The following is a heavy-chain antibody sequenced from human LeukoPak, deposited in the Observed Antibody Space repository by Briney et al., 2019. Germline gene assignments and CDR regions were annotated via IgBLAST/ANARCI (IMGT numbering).Heavy chain of an antibody. J-gene: IGHJ4*02. CDR3: ASPETGGFFDY. CDR2: INGDGSST. D-gene: IGHD7-27*01. CDR1: GLTFSSHW. V-gene: IGHV3-74*01. Sequence: GGSLRLSCAASGLTFSSHWVHWVRQVPGKGLVWVSRINGDGSSTNYADSVKGRFTISRDNAKNTLYLQMNSLRTEDTAVYYCASPETGGFFDYWGQGTLVTVAS.